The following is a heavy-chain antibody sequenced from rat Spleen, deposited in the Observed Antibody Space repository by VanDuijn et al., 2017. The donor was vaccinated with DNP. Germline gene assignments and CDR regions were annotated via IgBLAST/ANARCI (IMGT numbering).Heavy chain of an antibody. D-gene: IGHD1-12*03. CDR3: ARGGDGYDY. CDR2: ITNTGDSS. Sequence: EVQLVESDGGLVQPGRSLKLSCAASGFTFSDYYMAWVRQAPGKGLEWVASITNTGDSSYYSDSVKGRFTISRDNAKNTQYLQMDSLRSEDTATYYCARGGDGYDYWGQGVMVTVSS. J-gene: IGHJ2*01. CDR1: GFTFSDYY. V-gene: IGHV5S13*01.